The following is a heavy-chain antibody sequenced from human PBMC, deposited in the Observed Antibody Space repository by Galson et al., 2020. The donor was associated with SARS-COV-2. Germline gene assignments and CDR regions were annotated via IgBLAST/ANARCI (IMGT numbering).Heavy chain of an antibody. J-gene: IGHJ6*02. CDR3: ARDGGLRFLEWLPQGSWYYGMDV. V-gene: IGHV3-48*02. Sequence: TGGSLRLSCAASGFTFSSYSMNWVRQAPGKGLEWVSYISSSSSTIYYADSVKGRFTISRDNAKNSLYLQMNSLRDEDTAVYYCARDGGLRFLEWLPQGSWYYGMDVWGQGTTVTVSS. CDR2: ISSSSSTI. CDR1: GFTFSSYS. D-gene: IGHD3-3*01.